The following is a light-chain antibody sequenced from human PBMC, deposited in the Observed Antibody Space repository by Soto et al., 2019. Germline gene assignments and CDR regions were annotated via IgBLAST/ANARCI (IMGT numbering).Light chain of an antibody. Sequence: DIQMTQSPSSLSASVGDRVAITCRASQNIRNYLNWYQQKPGKAPRVLIYGAASLQSGVPSRFSGSGSGTNFSLTISDVEPEDFAVYYCHQRQSWPRTFGQGTTVDIK. CDR3: HQRQSWPRT. CDR2: GAA. J-gene: IGKJ1*01. V-gene: IGKV1-39*01. CDR1: QNIRNY.